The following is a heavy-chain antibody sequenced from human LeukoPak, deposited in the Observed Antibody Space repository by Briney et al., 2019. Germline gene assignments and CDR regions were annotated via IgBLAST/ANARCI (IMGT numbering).Heavy chain of an antibody. CDR1: GGSFSGYY. CDR3: ASITMVWGFGYMDV. D-gene: IGHD3-10*01. Sequence: SETLSLTCAVYGGSFSGYYWSWIRQPPGKGLEWIGEINHSGSTNYNPSLKSRVTISVDTSKNQFSLKLSSVTAADTAVYYCASITMVWGFGYMDVWGKGTTVTISS. J-gene: IGHJ6*03. CDR2: INHSGST. V-gene: IGHV4-34*01.